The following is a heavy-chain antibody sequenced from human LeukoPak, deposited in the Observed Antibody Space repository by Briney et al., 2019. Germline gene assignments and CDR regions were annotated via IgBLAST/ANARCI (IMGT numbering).Heavy chain of an antibody. V-gene: IGHV3-48*01. Sequence: GGSLRLSCAASGFTFSSYSMNWVRQAPGKGLGWVSYISTSSNTIYYADSVKGRFTISRDNAKNSLYLQMNSLRAEDTAVYYCARGDCSGGSCYLSLTTIDYWGQGTLVTVSS. D-gene: IGHD2-15*01. CDR3: ARGDCSGGSCYLSLTTIDY. CDR1: GFTFSSYS. J-gene: IGHJ4*02. CDR2: ISTSSNTI.